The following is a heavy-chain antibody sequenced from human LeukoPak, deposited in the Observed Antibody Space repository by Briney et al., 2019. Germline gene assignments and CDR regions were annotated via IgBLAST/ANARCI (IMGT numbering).Heavy chain of an antibody. CDR3: ARDGVLADAFDT. J-gene: IGHJ3*02. CDR2: IYYSGST. V-gene: IGHV4-39*07. Sequence: SETLSLTCTVSGGSISSSSYYWGWIRQPPGKGLEWIGSIYYSGSTYYNPSLKSRVTISVDTSKNQFSLKLSSVTAGDTAVYYCARDGVLADAFDTWGQGTMVTVSS. CDR1: GGSISSSSYY. D-gene: IGHD3-3*02.